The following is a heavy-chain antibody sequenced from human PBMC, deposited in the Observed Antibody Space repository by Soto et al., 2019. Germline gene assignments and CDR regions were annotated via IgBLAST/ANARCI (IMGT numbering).Heavy chain of an antibody. CDR3: ARDAEWFSVWSAYYYYYGMDV. Sequence: PVGSLRLSCAASGFTFSSYAMHWVRQAPGKGLEWVAVISYDGSNKYYADSVKGRFTISRDNSKNTLYLQMNSLRAEDTAVYYCARDAEWFSVWSAYYYYYGMDVWGQGTTVTVSS. J-gene: IGHJ6*02. CDR2: ISYDGSNK. V-gene: IGHV3-30-3*01. D-gene: IGHD3-3*01. CDR1: GFTFSSYA.